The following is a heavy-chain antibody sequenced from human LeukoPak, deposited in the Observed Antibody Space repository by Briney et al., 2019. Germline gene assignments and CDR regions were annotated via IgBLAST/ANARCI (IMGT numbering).Heavy chain of an antibody. D-gene: IGHD3-22*01. CDR1: GFTFSTFD. CDR3: AKASDFDSSGFPIDVFDF. CDR2: ISGAGGTT. Sequence: GGSLRLSCAASGFTFSTFDMSWVRQAPGKGLQWVSTISGAGGTTLFADSVKGRFSISRDNSNNKVFLQMNSLRVEDTAVYYCAKASDFDSSGFPIDVFDFWGQGPLVSVAS. V-gene: IGHV3-23*01. J-gene: IGHJ4*02.